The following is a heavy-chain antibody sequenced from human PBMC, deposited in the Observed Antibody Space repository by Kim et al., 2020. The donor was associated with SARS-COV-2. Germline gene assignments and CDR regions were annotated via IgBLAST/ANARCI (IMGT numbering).Heavy chain of an antibody. D-gene: IGHD3-9*01. J-gene: IGHJ4*02. CDR3: ARDPGYYEILTGYYNY. CDR1: GYTFTSYG. Sequence: ASVKVSCKASGYTFTSYGISWVRQAPGQGLEWMGWISANNGNTNYAQKFQGRVTMTTDTSTSTAYMELRSLRSDDTAVYYCARDPGYYEILTGYYNYWGQGTLVTVSS. V-gene: IGHV1-18*04. CDR2: ISANNGNT.